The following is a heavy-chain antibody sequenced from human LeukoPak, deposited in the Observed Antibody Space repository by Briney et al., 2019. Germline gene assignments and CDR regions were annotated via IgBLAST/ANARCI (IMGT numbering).Heavy chain of an antibody. CDR3: AKTIDGFWPQFDF. Sequence: GGSLRLSCAASGFTFSSYSMNWVRQAPGKGLEWVAFVSFGGSDKKYADSVKGRFTISRDNSNTLYLQMNSLQPEDTAVYYCAKTIDGFWPQFDFWGQGTLITVSS. D-gene: IGHD5-24*01. J-gene: IGHJ4*02. V-gene: IGHV3-30*02. CDR2: VSFGGSDK. CDR1: GFTFSSYS.